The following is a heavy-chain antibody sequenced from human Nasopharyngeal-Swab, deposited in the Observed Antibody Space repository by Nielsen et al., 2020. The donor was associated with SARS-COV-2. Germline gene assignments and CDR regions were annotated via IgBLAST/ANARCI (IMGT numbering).Heavy chain of an antibody. CDR2: IKQDGSEK. CDR1: GFTFSSYW. V-gene: IGHV3-7*01. J-gene: IGHJ4*02. D-gene: IGHD3-22*01. Sequence: GGSLRLSCAASGFTFSSYWMSWVRQAPGKGLEWVANIKQDGSEKYYVDSVKGRFTISRDNAKNSLYLQMNSLRAENTAVYYCARDRGGNYYDSSGYSSHWGQGTLVTVSS. CDR3: ARDRGGNYYDSSGYSSH.